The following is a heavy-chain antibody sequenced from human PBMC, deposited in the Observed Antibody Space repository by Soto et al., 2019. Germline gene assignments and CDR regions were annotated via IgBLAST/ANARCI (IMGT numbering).Heavy chain of an antibody. Sequence: QVQLVQSGAEVKKPGSSVTVSCKASGGSFSSYGLSWVRQAPGQGLEWMGGIIPIFGKIDYAEKFQDRVTISADASASTAYMALSSLRSEDTAVYYCARDLRDDYGVYSGMAVWGQGTTVTVSS. CDR3: ARDLRDDYGVYSGMAV. V-gene: IGHV1-69*01. J-gene: IGHJ6*02. D-gene: IGHD2-8*01. CDR2: IIPIFGKI. CDR1: GGSFSSYG.